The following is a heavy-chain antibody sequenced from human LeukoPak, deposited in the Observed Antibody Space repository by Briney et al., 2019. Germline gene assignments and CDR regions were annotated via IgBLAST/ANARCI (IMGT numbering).Heavy chain of an antibody. CDR3: ARTGFLYYYGSGSYRYFDY. CDR2: IYYSGST. CDR1: GGSFSGYY. J-gene: IGHJ4*02. D-gene: IGHD3-10*01. V-gene: IGHV4-59*01. Sequence: SETLSLTCAVYGGSFSGYYWSWIRQPPGKGLEWIGYIYYSGSTNYNPSLKSRVTISVDTSKNQFSLKLSSVTAADTAVYYCARTGFLYYYGSGSYRYFDYWGQGTLVTVSS.